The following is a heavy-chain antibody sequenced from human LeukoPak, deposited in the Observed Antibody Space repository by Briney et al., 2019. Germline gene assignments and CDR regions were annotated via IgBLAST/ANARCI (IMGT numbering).Heavy chain of an antibody. Sequence: SETLSLTCTVSGGSISSSSYYWGWIRQPPGKGLEWIGSIYYSGSTYYNPSLKSRITISVNTSKNQYSLNLSSVTAADTAVYYCARWLGSSGKFDPWGHGTLVTVSS. J-gene: IGHJ5*02. CDR1: GGSISSSSYY. CDR3: ARWLGSSGKFDP. CDR2: IYYSGST. D-gene: IGHD6-6*01. V-gene: IGHV4-39*07.